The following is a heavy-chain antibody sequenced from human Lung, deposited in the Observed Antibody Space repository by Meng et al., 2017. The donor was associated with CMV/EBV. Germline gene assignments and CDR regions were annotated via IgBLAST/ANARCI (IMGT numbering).Heavy chain of an antibody. Sequence: TGAGGSVSSGSYYGSWYRQRRGKGLEWIVYIYDSGSTNYNNSFKSRVKTSADTSKNQGSRKLRSVIAADTVVDYGARGSGFLELSQNWGQGTLVTVSS. CDR3: ARGSGFLELSQN. V-gene: IGHV4-61*01. D-gene: IGHD3-3*01. CDR2: IYDSGST. CDR1: GGSVSSGSYY. J-gene: IGHJ4*02.